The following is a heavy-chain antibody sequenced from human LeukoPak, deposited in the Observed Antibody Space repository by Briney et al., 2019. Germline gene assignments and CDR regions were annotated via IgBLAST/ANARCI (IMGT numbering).Heavy chain of an antibody. CDR1: GFTFDDYT. D-gene: IGHD3-9*01. CDR2: ISWDGGGT. CDR3: AKDRALRYFDWLLVDAFDI. Sequence: GGSLRLSCAASGFTFDDYTMLWVRQAPGKGLEWVSLISWDGGGTYYADSVKGRFTISRDNSKNTLYLQMNSLRAEDTAVYYCAKDRALRYFDWLLVDAFDIWGQGTMVTVSS. V-gene: IGHV3-43*01. J-gene: IGHJ3*02.